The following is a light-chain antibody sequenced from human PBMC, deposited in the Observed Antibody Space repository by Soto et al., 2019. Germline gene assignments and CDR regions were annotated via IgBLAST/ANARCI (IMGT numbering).Light chain of an antibody. V-gene: IGKV4-1*01. CDR1: QSVLYSSNNKNY. Sequence: DIVMTQSPDSLAVSLGERATINCKSSQSVLYSSNNKNYLAWYQQKPGQPPKLLIYWASTRESGVPDRFSGSGSGTDLTLTISSLQAEDVAVYYCQQYYSGTFGQGTKVEIK. CDR3: QQYYSGT. J-gene: IGKJ1*01. CDR2: WAS.